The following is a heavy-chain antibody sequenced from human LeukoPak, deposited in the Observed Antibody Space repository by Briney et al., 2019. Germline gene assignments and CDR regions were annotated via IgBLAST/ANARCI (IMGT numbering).Heavy chain of an antibody. CDR2: INPNSGGT. CDR1: GYTFTGYY. J-gene: IGHJ4*02. Sequence: ASVKVSCKASGYTFTGYYMHWVRQAPGQGLEWMGWINPNSGGTNYAQKFQGRVTMTRDTSISTAYMELSRLRSDDTAVYYCARAGARVATIDPVGLWGQGTLVTVSS. CDR3: ARAGARVATIDPVGL. V-gene: IGHV1-2*02. D-gene: IGHD5-12*01.